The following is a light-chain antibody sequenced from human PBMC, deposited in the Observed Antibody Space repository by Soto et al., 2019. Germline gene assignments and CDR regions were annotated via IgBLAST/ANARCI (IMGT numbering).Light chain of an antibody. J-gene: IGLJ1*01. CDR2: GVV. CDR1: GNDVGAYNY. CDR3: CSYAGGYTYL. Sequence: QSALTQPRSVSGSPGQSVTISCTGTGNDVGAYNYVSWYQQHPGRPPKLLIYGVVRWPSGVPDRFSGSKSGNTASLTISGLQAEDEADYFCCSYAGGYTYLFGTGSQV. V-gene: IGLV2-11*01.